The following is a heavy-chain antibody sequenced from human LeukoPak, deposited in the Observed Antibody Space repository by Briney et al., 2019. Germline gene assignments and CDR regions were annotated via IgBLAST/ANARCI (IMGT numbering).Heavy chain of an antibody. D-gene: IGHD3-9*01. Sequence: GGSLRLSCVASGFTFSTYGMSWVRQAPGKGLEWVSAISGSGGSTYYADSVKGRFTISRDNSKNTLYLQMNSLRAEDTAVYYCAKDGGEYYDILTGYYPRLYYMDVWGKGTTVTISS. CDR1: GFTFSTYG. V-gene: IGHV3-23*01. CDR3: AKDGGEYYDILTGYYPRLYYMDV. CDR2: ISGSGGST. J-gene: IGHJ6*03.